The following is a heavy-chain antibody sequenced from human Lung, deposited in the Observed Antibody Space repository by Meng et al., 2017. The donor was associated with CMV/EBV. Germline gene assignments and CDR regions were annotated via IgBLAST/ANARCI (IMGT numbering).Heavy chain of an antibody. CDR1: GYTFPGYY. CDR3: ARDWEGSWAVFDY. J-gene: IGHJ4*02. CDR2: INPNSGGT. V-gene: IGHV1-2*04. D-gene: IGHD6-13*01. Sequence: QVQLVQSGADGKKPGASVKFSCKASGYTFPGYYMHWVRQAPGQGLEWMGWINPNSGGTNYAQKFQGWATMTRDTSISTAYMELSRLRSDDTAVYYCARDWEGSWAVFDYWGQGTLVTVSS.